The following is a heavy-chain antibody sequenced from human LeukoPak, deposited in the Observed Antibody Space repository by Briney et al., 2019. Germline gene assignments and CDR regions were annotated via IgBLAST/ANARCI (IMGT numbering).Heavy chain of an antibody. D-gene: IGHD5-18*01. V-gene: IGHV3-21*01. J-gene: IGHJ4*02. CDR1: GFTFSSYS. CDR3: AIATLDTAMVDWRAPFDY. Sequence: GGSLRLSCAASGFTFSSYSMNWVRQAPGKGLEWVSSISSSSSYIYYADSVKGRFTISRDNAKNSLYLQMNSLRAEDTAVYYCAIATLDTAMVDWRAPFDYWGQGTLVTVSS. CDR2: ISSSSSYI.